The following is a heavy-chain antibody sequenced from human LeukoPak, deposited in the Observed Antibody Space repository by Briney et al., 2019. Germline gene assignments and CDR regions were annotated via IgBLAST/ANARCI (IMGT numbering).Heavy chain of an antibody. CDR3: ARHHNCGDYH. CDR1: GSTVSSYG. V-gene: IGHV3-48*02. D-gene: IGHD3-10*01. Sequence: GGSPRPSWSVSGSTVSSYGTSCVRQVPGKGLEWVSYIDSSSSTELYVDSVKGRFTISRDNARNSLYLQMNSLRDEDTAVYYGARHHNCGDYHWGQGTLVTVSS. CDR2: IDSSSSTE. J-gene: IGHJ5*02.